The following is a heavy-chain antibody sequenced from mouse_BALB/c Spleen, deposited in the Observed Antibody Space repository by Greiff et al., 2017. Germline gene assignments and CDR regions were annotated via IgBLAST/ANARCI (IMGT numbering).Heavy chain of an antibody. CDR1: GYTFTSYV. CDR2: INPYNDGT. CDR3: ARYYYGSLYYFDY. J-gene: IGHJ2*01. D-gene: IGHD1-1*01. Sequence: VQLQQSGPELVKPGASVKMSCKASGYTFTSYVMHWVRQKPGQGLEWIGYINPYNDGTKYNEKFKGKATLTSDKSSSTAYMELSSLTSEDSAVYYCARYYYGSLYYFDYWGQGTTLTVSS. V-gene: IGHV1-14*01.